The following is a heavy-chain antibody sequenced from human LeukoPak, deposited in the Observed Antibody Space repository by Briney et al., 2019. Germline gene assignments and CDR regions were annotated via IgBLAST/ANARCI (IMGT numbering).Heavy chain of an antibody. CDR3: ARDNYDFWSGSHYYYYMDV. V-gene: IGHV3-7*01. CDR2: IKQDGSEK. D-gene: IGHD3-3*01. Sequence: PGGSLRLSCAASGFTFSSYWMSWVRQAPGKGLEWVANIKQDGSEKYYVDSVKGRFTISRDNTKNSLYLQMNSLRAEDTAVYYCARDNYDFWSGSHYYYYMDVWGKGTTVTVSS. CDR1: GFTFSSYW. J-gene: IGHJ6*03.